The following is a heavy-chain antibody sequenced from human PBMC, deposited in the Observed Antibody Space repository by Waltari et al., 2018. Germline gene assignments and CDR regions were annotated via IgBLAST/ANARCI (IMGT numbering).Heavy chain of an antibody. Sequence: QVQLQETVPGLVKPSQTLSLTCPVSGGSISRGSYYWSLIRQPAGKGLEWIGYISTSGSTNYNPSLKSRVTISIDTSKNQFSLKLSSVTAADTAVYYCARPYDVYAYWYFDLWGRGTLVTVSS. J-gene: IGHJ2*01. CDR2: ISTSGST. D-gene: IGHD4-17*01. CDR3: ARPYDVYAYWYFDL. CDR1: GGSISRGSYY. V-gene: IGHV4-61*09.